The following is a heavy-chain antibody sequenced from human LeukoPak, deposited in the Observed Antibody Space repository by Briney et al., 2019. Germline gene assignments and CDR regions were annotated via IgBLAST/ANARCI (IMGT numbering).Heavy chain of an antibody. CDR3: ARDGRPLVVPAAIVHYYYGMDV. D-gene: IGHD2-2*02. V-gene: IGHV1-18*01. Sequence: GASVKVSCKASGYTFTSYGISWVRQAPGQGLEWMGWISAYNGNTNYAQELQGRVTMTTDTSTSTAYMELRSLRSDDTAVYYCARDGRPLVVPAAIVHYYYGMDVWGQGTTVTVSS. CDR2: ISAYNGNT. J-gene: IGHJ6*02. CDR1: GYTFTSYG.